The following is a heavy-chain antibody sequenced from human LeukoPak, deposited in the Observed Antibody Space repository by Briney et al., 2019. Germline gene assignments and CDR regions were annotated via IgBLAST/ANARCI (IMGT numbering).Heavy chain of an antibody. V-gene: IGHV1-69*13. CDR2: IIPIFGTA. CDR3: ARAGAGIAVAGYYFDY. Sequence: GASVKVSCKASGGTFSSYAISWVRQAPGQGLEWMGGIIPIFGTANYAQKFQGRVTITADESTSTAYMELSSLRSEDTAVYYCARAGAGIAVAGYYFDYWGQGTLVTVSS. J-gene: IGHJ4*02. D-gene: IGHD6-19*01. CDR1: GGTFSSYA.